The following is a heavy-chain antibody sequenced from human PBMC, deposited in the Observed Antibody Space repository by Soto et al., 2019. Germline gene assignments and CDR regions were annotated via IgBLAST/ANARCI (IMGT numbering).Heavy chain of an antibody. J-gene: IGHJ4*02. V-gene: IGHV1-69*01. CDR1: GGTFSSPA. Sequence: QVQLVQSGAEVKKPGSSVKVSCKASGGTFSSPAISWVRQAPGQGLEWIGGIIPIFGTANYAQKFQGRVTITADESTRTAYMELSSLRSEDTAVYYCARDGTLYDSSGYYCRYWGQGTLVTVSS. CDR2: IIPIFGTA. D-gene: IGHD3-22*01. CDR3: ARDGTLYDSSGYYCRY.